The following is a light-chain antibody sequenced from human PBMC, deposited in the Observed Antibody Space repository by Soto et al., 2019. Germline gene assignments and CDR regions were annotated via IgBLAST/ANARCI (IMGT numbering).Light chain of an antibody. Sequence: QLTQSPSSLSASIGDRVTITCRASQDISIYLAWYQQKSGEAPRLLIYGASTLQSGVPSRFSGSRSGTDFTLTIRGLQPEDFATYYCQQLHSFVLTFGGGTKVVMK. CDR1: QDISIY. V-gene: IGKV1-9*01. CDR2: GAS. CDR3: QQLHSFVLT. J-gene: IGKJ4*01.